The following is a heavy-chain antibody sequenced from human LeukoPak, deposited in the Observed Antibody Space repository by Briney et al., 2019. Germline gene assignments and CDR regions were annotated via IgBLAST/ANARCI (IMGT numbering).Heavy chain of an antibody. D-gene: IGHD6-19*01. J-gene: IGHJ2*01. CDR3: ATAIAVAADWYFDL. V-gene: IGHV4-59*10. Sequence: SETLSLTCAVYGGSFSGYYWSWIRQPAGKGLEWIGRIYSSGSTQYNPSLKSRVTMSVDTSKYQFSLNLTSVTAADTAVYYCATAIAVAADWYFDLWGRGTLVTVSS. CDR1: GGSFSGYY. CDR2: IYSSGST.